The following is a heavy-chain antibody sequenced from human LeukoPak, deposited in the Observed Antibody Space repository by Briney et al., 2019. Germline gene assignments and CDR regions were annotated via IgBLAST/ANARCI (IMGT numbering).Heavy chain of an antibody. V-gene: IGHV1-18*01. CDR1: GYTFTSYG. J-gene: IGHJ4*02. CDR3: ASRGLPAAPFEYFDY. D-gene: IGHD2-2*01. Sequence: WASVKVSCKASGYTFTSYGISWVRQAPGQGLEWMGWISAYNGNTNYAQKLQGRVTMTTDTSTSTAYMELRSLRSDDTAVYYCASRGLPAAPFEYFDYWGQGTLVTVSS. CDR2: ISAYNGNT.